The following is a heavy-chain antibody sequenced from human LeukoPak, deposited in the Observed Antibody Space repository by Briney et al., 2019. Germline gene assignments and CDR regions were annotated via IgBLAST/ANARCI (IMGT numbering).Heavy chain of an antibody. V-gene: IGHV3-48*01. D-gene: IGHD6-13*01. CDR2: VSGSTYTI. J-gene: IGHJ4*02. Sequence: PGGSLRLSCVASGFTFSRHSMNWVRQAPGKGLEWLSYVSGSTYTIYSADSVKGRFTVSRDNAKNSLYLQMNSLRVDGTARYFCARGSLAGRSGFDSWGQGTLVTVSS. CDR1: GFTFSRHS. CDR3: ARGSLAGRSGFDS.